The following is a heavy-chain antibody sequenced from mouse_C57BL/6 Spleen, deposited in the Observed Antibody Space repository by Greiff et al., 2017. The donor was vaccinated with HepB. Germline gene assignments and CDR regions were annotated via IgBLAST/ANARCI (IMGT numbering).Heavy chain of an antibody. Sequence: EVHLVESGPGLVKPSQSLSLTCSVTGYSITSGYYWNWIRQFPGNKLEWMGYISYDGSNNYNPSLKNRISITRDTSKNQFFLKLNSVTTEDTATYYCARGSDGYYWGQGTSVTVSS. D-gene: IGHD3-2*02. CDR3: ARGSDGYY. CDR1: GYSITSGYY. J-gene: IGHJ4*01. V-gene: IGHV3-6*01. CDR2: ISYDGSN.